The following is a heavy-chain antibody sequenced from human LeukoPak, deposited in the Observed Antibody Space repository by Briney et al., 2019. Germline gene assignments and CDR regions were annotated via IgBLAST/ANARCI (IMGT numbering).Heavy chain of an antibody. CDR3: AACTNIVVVVAATPWFDP. CDR1: GGSISSSSYY. J-gene: IGHJ5*02. CDR2: IHYSGST. V-gene: IGHV4-39*01. Sequence: SETLSLTCTVSGGSISSSSYYWGWIRQPPGKGLEWIGSIHYSGSTYYNPSLKSRVTISVDTSKNQFSLKLSSVTAADTAVYYCAACTNIVVVVAATPWFDPWGRGTLVTVSS. D-gene: IGHD2-15*01.